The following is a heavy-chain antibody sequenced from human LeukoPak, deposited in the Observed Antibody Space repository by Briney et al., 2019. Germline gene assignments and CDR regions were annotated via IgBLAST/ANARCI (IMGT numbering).Heavy chain of an antibody. CDR1: GFTLTTNA. D-gene: IGHD6-19*01. J-gene: IGHJ4*02. Sequence: PGGSLRLSCEISGFTLTTNAMGWVRQAPGKGLEWVSSISTAGSTFYADSVRGRFTVSRDTSKNTVLLQMNSLRAEDTAVYYCAKRSEFAVAGKPPHFDYWGRGTLVTVSS. V-gene: IGHV3-23*01. CDR2: ISTAGST. CDR3: AKRSEFAVAGKPPHFDY.